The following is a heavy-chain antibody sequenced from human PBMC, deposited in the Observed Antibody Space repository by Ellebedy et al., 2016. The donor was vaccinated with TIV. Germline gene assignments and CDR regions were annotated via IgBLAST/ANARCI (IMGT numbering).Heavy chain of an antibody. V-gene: IGHV3-23*01. CDR3: AKDPRPGYSATYYYFAY. CDR2: ISPSGDIT. CDR1: GFTFRDFA. J-gene: IGHJ4*02. D-gene: IGHD1-26*01. Sequence: GESLKISCAASGFTFRDFAMNWVRQAPGKGLEWVSAISPSGDITYFADSVKGRFTISRDNSQDTVHLQMHSLRAEDTATYYCAKDPRPGYSATYYYFAYWGQGTLVTVSS.